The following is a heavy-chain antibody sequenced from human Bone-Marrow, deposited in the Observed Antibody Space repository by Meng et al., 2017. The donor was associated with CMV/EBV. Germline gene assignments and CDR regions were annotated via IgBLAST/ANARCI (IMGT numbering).Heavy chain of an antibody. CDR1: GASISSGGYY. V-gene: IGHV4-31*03. CDR3: ARLGRYCDSTSCYPTLFDY. CDR2: IYYSGST. J-gene: IGHJ4*02. D-gene: IGHD2-2*01. Sequence: QVQLQESGPGLVKPSQTLSLTCTVPGASISSGGYYLSWIRQHPGKGREWIGYIYYSGSTYYNPSLKSRVTISVDTSKNQFSLKLSSVTAADTAVYYCARLGRYCDSTSCYPTLFDYWGQGTLVTVSS.